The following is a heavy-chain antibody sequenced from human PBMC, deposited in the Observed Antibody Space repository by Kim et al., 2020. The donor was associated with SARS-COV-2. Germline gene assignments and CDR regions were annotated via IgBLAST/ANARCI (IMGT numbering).Heavy chain of an antibody. J-gene: IGHJ4*02. CDR3: AREYGRYSSYRPQGRGADY. Sequence: SETLSLTCAVYGGSFSGYYWSWIRQPPGKGLEWIGEINHSGSTNYNPSLKSRVTISVDTSKNQFSLKLSSVTAADTAVYYCAREYGRYSSYRPQGRGADYWGQGTLVTVSS. CDR2: INHSGST. CDR1: GGSFSGYY. V-gene: IGHV4-34*01. D-gene: IGHD6-13*01.